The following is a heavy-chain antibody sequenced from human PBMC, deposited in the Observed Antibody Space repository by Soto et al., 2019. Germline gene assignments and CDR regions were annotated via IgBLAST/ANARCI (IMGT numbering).Heavy chain of an antibody. D-gene: IGHD3-3*01. J-gene: IGHJ6*02. CDR2: ISGNGETT. CDR3: AKDWSGNKCPCMDV. CDR1: GCTFNTHA. Sequence: EVQVLESGGGLLQPGGSLRLSCVASGCTFNTHAMTWVRQGPGMGLEWTSSISGNGETTYYADSVKGRFTVSRDNSKNTLYLQMNSLRVEDTATYYCAKDWSGNKCPCMDVWGQGTTVTVSS. V-gene: IGHV3-23*01.